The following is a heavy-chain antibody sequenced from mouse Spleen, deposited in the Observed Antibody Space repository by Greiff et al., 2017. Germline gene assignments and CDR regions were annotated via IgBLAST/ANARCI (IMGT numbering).Heavy chain of an antibody. Sequence: EVQVVESGPELVKPGASVKISCKASGYTFTDYNMHWVKQSHGKSLEWIGYIYPYNGGTGYNQKFKSKATLTVDNSSSTAYMELRSLTSEDSAVYYCARDGNYVGFAYWGQGTLVTVSA. J-gene: IGHJ3*01. CDR2: IYPYNGGT. CDR3: ARDGNYVGFAY. CDR1: GYTFTDYN. V-gene: IGHV1S29*02. D-gene: IGHD2-1*01.